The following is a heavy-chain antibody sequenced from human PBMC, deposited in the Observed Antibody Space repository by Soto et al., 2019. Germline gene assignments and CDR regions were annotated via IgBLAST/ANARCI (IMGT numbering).Heavy chain of an antibody. CDR2: IWYDGSNK. V-gene: IGHV3-33*01. D-gene: IGHD3-3*01. J-gene: IGHJ4*02. CDR3: ARDRRFLEWRDY. CDR1: GFTFTSYG. Sequence: QMHLVESGGGVVQPGRSLTLSCVASGFTFTSYGIHWVRQAPGKGLEWVAVIWYDGSNKYYGDSVKGRFSISRDNSKNTVYLQTNCLRAEDTAVYYCARDRRFLEWRDYWGQGTVVSVSS.